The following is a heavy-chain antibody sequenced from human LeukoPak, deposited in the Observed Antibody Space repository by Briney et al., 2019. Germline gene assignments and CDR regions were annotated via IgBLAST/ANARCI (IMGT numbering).Heavy chain of an antibody. CDR1: GGTFSSYA. CDR3: ARDQVVIFGVVINHYYGMDV. D-gene: IGHD3-3*01. CDR2: IIPIFGTA. Sequence: GASVKVSCKASGGTFSSYAISWVRQAPGQGLEWMGGIIPIFGTANYAQKFQGRVTITADESTSTAYMELSSLRSEDTAVYYCARDQVVIFGVVINHYYGMDVWGQGTTVTVSS. J-gene: IGHJ6*02. V-gene: IGHV1-69*01.